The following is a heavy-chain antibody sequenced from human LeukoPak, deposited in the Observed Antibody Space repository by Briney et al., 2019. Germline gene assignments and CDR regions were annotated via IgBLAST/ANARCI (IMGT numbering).Heavy chain of an antibody. CDR3: AREGDSSGYYHDAFDI. J-gene: IGHJ3*02. Sequence: PSETLSLTCTVSGGSISSYYWSWIRQPPGKGLEWIGYIYYSGSTNYNPSLKSRVTISVDTSKNQFSLKLSSVTAADTAVYYCAREGDSSGYYHDAFDIWGQGTMVTVS. CDR1: GGSISSYY. D-gene: IGHD3-22*01. CDR2: IYYSGST. V-gene: IGHV4-59*01.